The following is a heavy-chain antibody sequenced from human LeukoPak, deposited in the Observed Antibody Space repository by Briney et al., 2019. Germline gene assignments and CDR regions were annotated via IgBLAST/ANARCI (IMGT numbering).Heavy chain of an antibody. CDR2: IYSSGTT. D-gene: IGHD1-7*01. CDR1: GGSIIGDY. J-gene: IGHJ4*02. Sequence: SETLSLTCTVSGGSIIGDYWSWIRQPAGKGLEWIGRIYSSGTTTYNPSLKSRVTMSVDTSNNQFSLKLSSVTAADTAVYYCARGITGSTGFDYWGRGTPVAVSS. V-gene: IGHV4-4*07. CDR3: ARGITGSTGFDY.